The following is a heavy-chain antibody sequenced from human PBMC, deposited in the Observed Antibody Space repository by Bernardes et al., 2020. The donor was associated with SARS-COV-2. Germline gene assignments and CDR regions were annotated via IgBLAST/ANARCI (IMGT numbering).Heavy chain of an antibody. D-gene: IGHD2-2*02. CDR3: ARGYSHLI. CDR1: GFTLTNHW. Sequence: GGSLRLSCAASGFTLTNHWMHWVRQGPGTGLVWLSRINSDGSITGYADSVKGRFTISRDNAKNTLYLQMNSLRAEDTAVYYCARGYSHLIWGQGTTVTVSS. CDR2: INSDGSIT. V-gene: IGHV3-74*01. J-gene: IGHJ3*02.